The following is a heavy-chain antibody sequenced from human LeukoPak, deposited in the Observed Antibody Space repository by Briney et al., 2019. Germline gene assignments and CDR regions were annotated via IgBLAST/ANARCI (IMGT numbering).Heavy chain of an antibody. D-gene: IGHD4-17*01. V-gene: IGHV3-23*01. J-gene: IGHJ4*02. CDR1: GLAFGNYA. CDR2: IDSSGSYT. CDR3: AKISTVTANFDH. Sequence: GGSLRLSCAASGLAFGNYAMGWVRQAPGKGLEWVSSIDSSGSYTPSADSVKGRFTISRDNSENTVYLQMNSLRAEDTAVYSCAKISTVTANFDHWGQGTLVTVSS.